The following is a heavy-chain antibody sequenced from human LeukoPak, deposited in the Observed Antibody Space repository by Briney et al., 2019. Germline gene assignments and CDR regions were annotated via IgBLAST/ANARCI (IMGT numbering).Heavy chain of an antibody. D-gene: IGHD4/OR15-4a*01. J-gene: IGHJ6*02. Sequence: PSETLSLTRAVYGGSFSGYYWGWIRQPPGKGLEWIGEINHSGSTNYNPSLKSRVTISVDTSKNQFSLKLSSVTAADTAVYYCARDLRYGAYYYYGMDVWGQGTTVTVSS. CDR2: INHSGST. CDR3: ARDLRYGAYYYYGMDV. V-gene: IGHV4-34*01. CDR1: GGSFSGYY.